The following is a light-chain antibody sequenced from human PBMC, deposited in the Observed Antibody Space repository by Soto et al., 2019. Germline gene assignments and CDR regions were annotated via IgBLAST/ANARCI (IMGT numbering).Light chain of an antibody. Sequence: IVMSISPATLAVSPGERATLSCRASQSINDNLAWYQQKPGQAPRLLMFRTSTRATGFPARFSAGGSGTDFNLTISSLQSEDFAIYHCQQYNNWPRATFGGGTKVDIK. CDR2: RTS. V-gene: IGKV3-15*01. J-gene: IGKJ4*01. CDR3: QQYNNWPRAT. CDR1: QSINDN.